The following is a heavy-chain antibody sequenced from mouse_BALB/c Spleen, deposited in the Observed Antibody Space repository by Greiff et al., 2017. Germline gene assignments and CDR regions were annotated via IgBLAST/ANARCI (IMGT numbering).Heavy chain of an antibody. CDR2: IWGGGST. CDR3: AKQYYYGSSYDAMDY. Sequence: VQLQQSGPGLVAPSQSLSITCTVSGFSLTDYGVSWIRQPPGKGLEWLGVIWGGGSTYYNSALKSRLSISKDNSKSQVFLKMNSLQTDDTAMYYCAKQYYYGSSYDAMDYWGQGTSVTVSS. V-gene: IGHV2-6-5*01. D-gene: IGHD1-1*01. J-gene: IGHJ4*01. CDR1: GFSLTDYG.